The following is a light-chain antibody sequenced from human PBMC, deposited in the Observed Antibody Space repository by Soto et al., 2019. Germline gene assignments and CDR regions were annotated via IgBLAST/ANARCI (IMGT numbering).Light chain of an antibody. CDR2: DAS. CDR3: QQYNSYPGP. Sequence: DIQMTKSPAALSASIGDRVTITCRASQSIIGYLAWYQQKPGKAPKLLIYDASNLEGGVPSRFSGSGSGTEFTLTISSLHPDDFATYYCQQYNSYPGPFGQGTKVDIK. J-gene: IGKJ1*01. V-gene: IGKV1-5*01. CDR1: QSIIGY.